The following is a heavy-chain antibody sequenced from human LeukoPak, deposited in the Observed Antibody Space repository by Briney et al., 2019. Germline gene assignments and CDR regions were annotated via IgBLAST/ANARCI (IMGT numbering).Heavy chain of an antibody. V-gene: IGHV5-51*01. Sequence: GESLKISCKGSGYSFTSYWIGWVRQMPGKGLEWMGIIYPGDSDTRYSPSFQGQVTISADKSISTAYLQWSSLKASDTAMYYCARAGYSSSWSRSTFDYWGQGTLVTVSS. CDR2: IYPGDSDT. J-gene: IGHJ4*02. CDR1: GYSFTSYW. D-gene: IGHD6-13*01. CDR3: ARAGYSSSWSRSTFDY.